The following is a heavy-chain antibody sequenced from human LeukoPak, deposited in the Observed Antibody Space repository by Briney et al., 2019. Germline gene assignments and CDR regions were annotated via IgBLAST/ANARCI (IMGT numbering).Heavy chain of an antibody. Sequence: ASVKVSCKASGYTFTGYYMHWVRQAPGQGLEWTGRINPNSGGTNYAQKFQGRVTMTRDTSISTACMELSRLRSDDTAVYYCARDFGVADHDAFDIWGQGTMVTVSS. V-gene: IGHV1-2*06. CDR2: INPNSGGT. D-gene: IGHD3-3*01. J-gene: IGHJ3*02. CDR3: ARDFGVADHDAFDI. CDR1: GYTFTGYY.